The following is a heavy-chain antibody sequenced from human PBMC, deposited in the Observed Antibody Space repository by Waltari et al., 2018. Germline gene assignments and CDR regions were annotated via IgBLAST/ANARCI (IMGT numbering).Heavy chain of an antibody. V-gene: IGHV4-38-2*02. CDR3: AEEGNTTAGLFDS. J-gene: IGHJ4*02. D-gene: IGHD6-25*01. CDR2: IYHTGSS. Sequence: QVQLRESSPGLVRSSETLSLNCTVSGNSVHNDFYWAWIRQSPGGGLEGIASIYHTGSSHYNSSLKSRVSISTDMSTKQFFLTLTHLTAADTAVYYCAEEGNTTAGLFDSWGQGTLVTVSS. CDR1: GNSVHNDFY.